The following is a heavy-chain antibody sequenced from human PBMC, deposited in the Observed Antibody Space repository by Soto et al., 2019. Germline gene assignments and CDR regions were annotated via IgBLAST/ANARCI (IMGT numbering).Heavy chain of an antibody. CDR3: ARDLTSDYYDSSGYGDAFDI. D-gene: IGHD3-22*01. CDR1: GYTFTVYG. J-gene: IGHJ3*02. Sequence: ASVKVSCKASGYTFTVYGISWVLQAPGQGREWMGWISAYNGNTNYAQKLQGRVTMTTDTSTSKAYMELRSLRSDDTAVYYCARDLTSDYYDSSGYGDAFDIWGQGTMVTVSS. CDR2: ISAYNGNT. V-gene: IGHV1-18*01.